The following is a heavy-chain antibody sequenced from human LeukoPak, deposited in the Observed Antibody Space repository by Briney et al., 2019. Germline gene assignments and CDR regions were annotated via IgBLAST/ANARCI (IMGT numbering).Heavy chain of an antibody. CDR2: INPDTGGT. J-gene: IGHJ4*02. V-gene: IGHV1-2*02. D-gene: IGHD4-17*01. CDR1: GYTFTGYY. CDR3: ARISYGDYYFDY. Sequence: GASVKVSCKASGYTFTGYYMHWVRQAPGQGLEWMGWINPDTGGTSFAQKFQGSVTLTRDTSITTAYLELTRLRSDDTAVYYCARISYGDYYFDYWGQGTLVTVSS.